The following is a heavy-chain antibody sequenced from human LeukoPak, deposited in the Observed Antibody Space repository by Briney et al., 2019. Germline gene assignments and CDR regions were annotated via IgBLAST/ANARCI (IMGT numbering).Heavy chain of an antibody. D-gene: IGHD1-26*01. CDR2: MNPNSGNT. V-gene: IGHV1-8*01. J-gene: IGHJ4*02. CDR3: ARNLRGGSYSDFDY. Sequence: GASVTVSCKASGYTFTSYDINWVRQATGQGLEWMGWMNPNSGNTGYAQKFQGRVTMTRNTSINTAYMELSSLRSEDTAVYYCARNLRGGSYSDFDYWGQGTLVTVSS. CDR1: GYTFTSYD.